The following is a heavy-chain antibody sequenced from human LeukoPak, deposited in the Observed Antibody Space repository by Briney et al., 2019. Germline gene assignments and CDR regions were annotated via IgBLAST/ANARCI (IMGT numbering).Heavy chain of an antibody. D-gene: IGHD3-22*01. CDR2: INHSGST. Sequence: PSETLSLTCTVSGGSISSGGYYWSWIRQPPGKGLEWIGEINHSGSTYYNPSLKSRVTISVDTSKNQFSLKLSSVTAADTAVYYCASPSTYDSSGYLVSWGQGTLVTVSS. J-gene: IGHJ4*02. CDR3: ASPSTYDSSGYLVS. CDR1: GGSISSGGYY. V-gene: IGHV4-39*01.